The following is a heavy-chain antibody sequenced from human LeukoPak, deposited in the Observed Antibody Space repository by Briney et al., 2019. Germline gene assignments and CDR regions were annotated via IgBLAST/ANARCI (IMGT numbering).Heavy chain of an antibody. D-gene: IGHD6-19*01. V-gene: IGHV3-30-3*01. CDR2: ISYDGSNK. CDR3: AREMGQWLVEYYYYYMDV. CDR1: GFTFSSYA. J-gene: IGHJ6*03. Sequence: GGSLRLSCAASGFTFSSYAMHWVRQAPGKGLEWVAVISYDGSNKYYADSVKGRFTISRDNSKNTLYLQMNSLRAEDTAVYYCAREMGQWLVEYYYYYMDVWGKGTTVTVSS.